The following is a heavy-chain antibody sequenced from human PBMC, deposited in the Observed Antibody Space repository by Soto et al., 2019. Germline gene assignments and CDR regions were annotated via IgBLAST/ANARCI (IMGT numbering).Heavy chain of an antibody. D-gene: IGHD5-12*01. V-gene: IGHV4-59*08. CDR1: GGSITSYY. J-gene: IGHJ4*02. Sequence: PSETLSLTCTVSGGSITSYYWSWIRQPPGKGLEWIGYIYFSGSANYNPSLKSRVTISVDTSKNQFSLKLSSVTAADTAVYYCARRYSGYGDYWGQGTLVNVS. CDR3: ARRYSGYGDY. CDR2: IYFSGSA.